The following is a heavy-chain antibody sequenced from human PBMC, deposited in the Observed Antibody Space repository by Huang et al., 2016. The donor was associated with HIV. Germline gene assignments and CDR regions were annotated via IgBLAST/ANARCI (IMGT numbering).Heavy chain of an antibody. V-gene: IGHV4-61*09. J-gene: IGHJ2*01. CDR2: IYTSGST. CDR3: TIFGSGGFDL. Sequence: QVQLQESGPGLVKPSQTLSLTCTVSGVSISSSSDYWSWIRQPAGKGLEWIGYIYTSGSTNYNPSRKSRVTMSIDTSKNQFSLKLSSVTAADTAVYYCTIFGSGGFDLWGRGTLVTVSS. CDR1: GVSISSSSDY. D-gene: IGHD2-8*02.